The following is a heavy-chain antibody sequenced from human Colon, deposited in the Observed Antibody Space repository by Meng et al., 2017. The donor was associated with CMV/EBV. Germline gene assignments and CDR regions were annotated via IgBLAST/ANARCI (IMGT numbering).Heavy chain of an antibody. V-gene: IGHV4-4*02. D-gene: IGHD5-18*01. Sequence: GSISSSNWWSWVRQSPGKRLEWIGEIFHTGSIHYNPSLESRVTISIDKSKNQFSLKLPSVTAADTAVYYCARVRGYSYGPYWYFDLWGRGTLVTVSS. CDR2: IFHTGSI. J-gene: IGHJ2*01. CDR1: GSISSSNW. CDR3: ARVRGYSYGPYWYFDL.